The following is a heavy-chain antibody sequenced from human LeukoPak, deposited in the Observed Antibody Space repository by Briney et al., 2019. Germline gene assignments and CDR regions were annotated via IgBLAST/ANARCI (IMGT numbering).Heavy chain of an antibody. D-gene: IGHD6-13*01. Sequence: GGSLRLSCAASGFTFSDYYMSWIRQAPGKGLEWVSYISSGSTIYYADSVKGRFTISRDNAKNSLYLQMNSLRAEDTAVYYCARANGWQQTPLDYWGQGTLVTVSS. CDR2: ISSGSTI. CDR3: ARANGWQQTPLDY. V-gene: IGHV3-11*01. J-gene: IGHJ4*02. CDR1: GFTFSDYY.